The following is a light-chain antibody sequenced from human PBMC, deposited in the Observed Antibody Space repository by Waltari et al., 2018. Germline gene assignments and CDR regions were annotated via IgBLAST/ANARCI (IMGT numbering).Light chain of an antibody. J-gene: IGKJ1*01. CDR2: GAS. CDR3: QQYNNXXGT. CDR1: QSVSSN. Sequence: EIVMTQSPATXSVSPGERATLSCRASQSVSSNLAWYQQKPGQAPRLLIYGASTRATGIPARFXGSGSGTEFTLTISSMXSXDFXVYYCQQYNNXXGTFGQGTKVEIK. V-gene: IGKV3-15*01.